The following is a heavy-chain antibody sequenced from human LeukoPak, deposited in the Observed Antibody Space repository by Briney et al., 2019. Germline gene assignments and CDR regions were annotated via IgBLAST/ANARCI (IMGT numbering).Heavy chain of an antibody. CDR3: VGYSYAVGFDY. CDR2: IYYSGST. CDR1: GGSISSYY. J-gene: IGHJ4*02. V-gene: IGHV4-59*01. Sequence: SETLSLTCTVPGGSISSYYWSWIRQPPGKGLEWIGYIYYSGSTNYNPSLKSRVTISVDTSKNQFSLKLSSVTAADTAVYYCVGYSYAVGFDYWGQGTLVTVSS. D-gene: IGHD5-18*01.